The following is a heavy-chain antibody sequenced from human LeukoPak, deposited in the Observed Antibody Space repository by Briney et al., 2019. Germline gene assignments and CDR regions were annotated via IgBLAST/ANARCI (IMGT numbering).Heavy chain of an antibody. CDR1: GFTFSTYT. D-gene: IGHD6-13*01. J-gene: IGHJ4*02. Sequence: KPGGSLRLSCAASGFTFSTYTMNWVRQAPGKGLEWVSSISSSTNYIYYADSVKGRFTISRDNDKKSLYLQMNSLRVEDTAVSYCARVFGQQPPNYWGQGTLVTVSS. V-gene: IGHV3-21*01. CDR3: ARVFGQQPPNY. CDR2: ISSSTNYI.